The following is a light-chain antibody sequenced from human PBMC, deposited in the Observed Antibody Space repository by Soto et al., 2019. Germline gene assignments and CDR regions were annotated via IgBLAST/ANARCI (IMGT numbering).Light chain of an antibody. CDR1: SSDVGNYNL. J-gene: IGLJ3*02. CDR2: EDT. CDR3: SSYTIKNTWV. V-gene: IGLV2-14*02. Sequence: QSALTQPASVSGSAGQSITISCTGTSSDVGNYNLVSWYLHHPGKAPKLLIYEDTKRPSGVSDRFSGSKSVNTASLTISGLQPEDEADYYCSSYTIKNTWVFGGGTKVTVL.